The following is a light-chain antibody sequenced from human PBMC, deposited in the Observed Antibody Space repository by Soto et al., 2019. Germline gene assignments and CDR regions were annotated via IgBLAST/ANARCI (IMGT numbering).Light chain of an antibody. V-gene: IGKV3-15*01. Sequence: IVMTESPATLSVSPGERATLSCRASQSVTSSLAWYQQKPGQAPRLLIYAASTRATGIPTRFSGSGSETEFTLTISSLQSEDFAIYYCQQYSNWPQTFSQGTKVEIK. J-gene: IGKJ1*01. CDR2: AAS. CDR1: QSVTSS. CDR3: QQYSNWPQT.